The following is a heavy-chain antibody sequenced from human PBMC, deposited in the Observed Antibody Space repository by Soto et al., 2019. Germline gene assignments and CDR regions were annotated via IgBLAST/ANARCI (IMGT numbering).Heavy chain of an antibody. D-gene: IGHD3-3*01. V-gene: IGHV3-66*01. J-gene: IGHJ5*02. CDR1: GFTVSSNY. Sequence: EVQLVESGGGLVQPGGSLRLSCAASGFTVSSNYMSWVRQAPGKGLEWVSVIYSGGSTYYADSVKGRFTISRDNSKNTLYLQMNSRRAEDTAVYYCARGPGVVPTSPLWFDPWGQGTLVTVSS. CDR2: IYSGGST. CDR3: ARGPGVVPTSPLWFDP.